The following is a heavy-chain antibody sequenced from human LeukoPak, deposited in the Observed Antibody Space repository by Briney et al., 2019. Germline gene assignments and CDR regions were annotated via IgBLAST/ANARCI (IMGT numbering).Heavy chain of an antibody. J-gene: IGHJ3*02. V-gene: IGHV4-59*01. D-gene: IGHD5-18*01. CDR1: GGSISSYY. CDR2: IYYSGST. CDR3: ASSGYSYGFLTFDI. Sequence: SEILSLTCTVSGGSISSYYWSWIRQPPGKGLEWIGYIYYSGSTNYNPSLKSRVTISVDTSKNQFSLKLSSVTAADTAVYYCASSGYSYGFLTFDIWGQGTMVTVSS.